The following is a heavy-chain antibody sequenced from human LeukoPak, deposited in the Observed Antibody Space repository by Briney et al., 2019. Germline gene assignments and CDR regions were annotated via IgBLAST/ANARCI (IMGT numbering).Heavy chain of an antibody. CDR3: ARGGAAPTPYYYYYMDV. Sequence: GGSLRLSCAASGFTVSSNYMIWVRQAPGKGLEWVSDIYSGGSTYYADSVKGRFTISRDNSKNTLYLQMNSLRAEDTAVYYCARGGAAPTPYYYYYMDVWGKGTTVTVSS. V-gene: IGHV3-53*01. CDR2: IYSGGST. D-gene: IGHD6-13*01. CDR1: GFTVSSNY. J-gene: IGHJ6*03.